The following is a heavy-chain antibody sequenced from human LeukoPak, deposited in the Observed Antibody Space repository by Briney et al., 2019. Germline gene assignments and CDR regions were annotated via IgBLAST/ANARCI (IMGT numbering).Heavy chain of an antibody. J-gene: IGHJ4*02. CDR1: GYRFTSFG. D-gene: IGHD6-13*01. Sequence: GASVKVSCKASGYRFTSFGISWVRQAPGQGLEWMGWISAYNGDTHSAERFQGRVTLTTDTSTSTAYMELRSLRSDDTAVYYCARKQTSLPLDFWGQGTLVTVSS. V-gene: IGHV1-18*01. CDR3: ARKQTSLPLDF. CDR2: ISAYNGDT.